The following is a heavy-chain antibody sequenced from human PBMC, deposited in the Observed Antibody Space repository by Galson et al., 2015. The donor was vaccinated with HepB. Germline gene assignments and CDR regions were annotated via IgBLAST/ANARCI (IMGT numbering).Heavy chain of an antibody. Sequence: SLRLSCAASGFTFSNAWMSWVRQAPGKGLEWVGRIKSKTDGGTTDYAAPVKGRFTISRDDSKNTLYLQMNSLKTEDTAVYYCTTAGYSSGWYAFDTWGQGTMVTVSS. D-gene: IGHD6-19*01. CDR3: TTAGYSSGWYAFDT. J-gene: IGHJ3*02. CDR2: IKSKTDGGTT. V-gene: IGHV3-15*01. CDR1: GFTFSNAW.